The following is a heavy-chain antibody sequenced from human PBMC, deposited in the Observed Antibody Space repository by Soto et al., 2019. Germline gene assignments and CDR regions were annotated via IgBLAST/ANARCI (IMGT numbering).Heavy chain of an antibody. V-gene: IGHV1-69*01. D-gene: IGHD3-10*01. CDR2: IIPIFGTA. Sequence: QVQLVQSGAEVKKPGSSVKVSCKASGGTFSSYAISWVRQAPGQGLEWMGGIIPIFGTANYAQKFQGRVTITADESTSTAYMELGSLRSEDTAVYYWARQIITMVRGVINYYYGMDVWGQGTTVTVSS. CDR3: ARQIITMVRGVINYYYGMDV. CDR1: GGTFSSYA. J-gene: IGHJ6*02.